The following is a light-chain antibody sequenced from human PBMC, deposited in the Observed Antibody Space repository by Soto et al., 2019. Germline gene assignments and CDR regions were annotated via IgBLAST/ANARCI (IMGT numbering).Light chain of an antibody. CDR2: NNN. CDR3: VAWDDSLNGVV. CDR1: SSNIGSNT. V-gene: IGLV1-44*01. Sequence: QSVLTQPPSASGTPGQRVIISCSGSSSNIGSNTVNWYQQLPGTAPKLLIYNNNQRPSGVPDRFSGSKSGTSVSLAISGLQSEDEADYYCVAWDDSLNGVVFGGGTKLTVL. J-gene: IGLJ3*02.